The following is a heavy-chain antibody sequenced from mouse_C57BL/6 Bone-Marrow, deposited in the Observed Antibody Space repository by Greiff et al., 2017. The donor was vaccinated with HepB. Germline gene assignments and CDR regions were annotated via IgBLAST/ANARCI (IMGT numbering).Heavy chain of an antibody. Sequence: QVQLQQPGAELVKPGASLKLSCKASGYTFTSYWMQWVKQRPGQGLEWIGEIDPSDSYTNYNQKFKGKATLTVDTSSSTAYMQLSSLTSEDSAVYYCARDDSSYYFDYWGQGTTLTVSS. CDR2: IDPSDSYT. CDR1: GYTFTSYW. V-gene: IGHV1-50*01. J-gene: IGHJ2*01. CDR3: ARDDSSYYFDY. D-gene: IGHD1-1*01.